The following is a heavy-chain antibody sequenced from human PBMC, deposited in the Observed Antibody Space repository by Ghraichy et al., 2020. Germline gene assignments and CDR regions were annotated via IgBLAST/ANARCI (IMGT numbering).Heavy chain of an antibody. V-gene: IGHV1-8*01. CDR1: GCTFTSYD. D-gene: IGHD3-9*01. J-gene: IGHJ1*01. CDR3: ARGALSQNPHFQH. Sequence: ASVKVSCKASGCTFTSYDINWVRQATGQGLEWMGWMNPNSGNTGYAQKFQGRVTMTRNTSISTAYMELSSLRSEDTAVYYCARGALSQNPHFQHWGQGTLVTVSS. CDR2: MNPNSGNT.